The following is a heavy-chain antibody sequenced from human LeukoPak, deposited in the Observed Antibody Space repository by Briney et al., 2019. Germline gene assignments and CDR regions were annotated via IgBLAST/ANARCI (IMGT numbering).Heavy chain of an antibody. D-gene: IGHD1-26*01. V-gene: IGHV3-53*04. CDR1: EFTVSSNY. Sequence: GGSLRLSCAASEFTVSSNYMSWVRQAPGKGLEWVSLIYSGGSTYYADSVKGRFTISRHNSKNMLYLQMNSLRAEDTAVYYCARGLNSGSQAWGQGTLVTVSS. CDR3: ARGLNSGSQA. J-gene: IGHJ5*02. CDR2: IYSGGST.